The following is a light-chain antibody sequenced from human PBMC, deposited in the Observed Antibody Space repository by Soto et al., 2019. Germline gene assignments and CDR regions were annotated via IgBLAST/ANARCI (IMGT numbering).Light chain of an antibody. Sequence: EMALTQSPGTLSLSLGEIANPCCRARQSVSKNLAWYQQTPGQPPRLLIYGASNRATGIPARFSGSGSWTDFTRTISSLATADSVVYYSQQSCNGLTFGGGTKVDI. CDR3: QQSCNGLT. CDR1: QSVSKN. CDR2: GAS. J-gene: IGKJ4*01. V-gene: IGKV3-11*01.